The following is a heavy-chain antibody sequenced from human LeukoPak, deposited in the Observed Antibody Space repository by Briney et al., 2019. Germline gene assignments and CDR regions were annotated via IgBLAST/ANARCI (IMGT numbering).Heavy chain of an antibody. J-gene: IGHJ4*02. CDR1: GFTFSSYA. CDR3: ASPETGSSIAVAGRTYFDY. Sequence: PGGSLRLSCAASGFTFSSYAMHWVRQAPGKGLEWVAVISYDGSNKYYADSVKGRFTISRDNSKNTLYLQMNSLRAEDTAVYYCASPETGSSIAVAGRTYFDYWGQGTLVTVSS. V-gene: IGHV3-30-3*01. D-gene: IGHD6-19*01. CDR2: ISYDGSNK.